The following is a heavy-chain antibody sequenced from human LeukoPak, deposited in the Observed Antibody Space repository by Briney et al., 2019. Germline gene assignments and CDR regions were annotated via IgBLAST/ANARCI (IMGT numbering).Heavy chain of an antibody. J-gene: IGHJ4*02. CDR3: AKDLHGGYPSDY. D-gene: IGHD4-23*01. CDR2: IDFEGVDK. CDR1: GFTFNNIG. V-gene: IGHV3-30*02. Sequence: GGSLRLSCAASGFTFNNIGMHWVRQAPGKGLEFVSFIDFEGVDKYYADSVKGRFTISKDYSKATLYLQMNSLRPEDTAIYYCAKDLHGGYPSDYWGQGTLVTVSS.